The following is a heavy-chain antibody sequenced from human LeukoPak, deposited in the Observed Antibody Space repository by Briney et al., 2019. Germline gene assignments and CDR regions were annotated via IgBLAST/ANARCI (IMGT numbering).Heavy chain of an antibody. CDR2: IYYSGST. J-gene: IGHJ4*02. Sequence: SETLSLTCTVSGGSISSSSYYWGWIRQPPGKGLEWIGSIYYSGSTYYNPSLKSRVTISVDTSKNQFSLKLSSVTVEDTAVYYCARRGSSGYYYQTPSYYFDYWGQGTLVTVSS. CDR3: ARRGSSGYYYQTPSYYFDY. V-gene: IGHV4-39*01. D-gene: IGHD3-22*01. CDR1: GGSISSSSYY.